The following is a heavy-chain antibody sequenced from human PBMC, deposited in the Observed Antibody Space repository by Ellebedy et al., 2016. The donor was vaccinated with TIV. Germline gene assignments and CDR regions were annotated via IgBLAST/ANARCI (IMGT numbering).Heavy chain of an antibody. CDR2: IYTGNNT. D-gene: IGHD5-18*01. CDR3: ARAIVPGIPDY. CDR1: GFIVSSNY. J-gene: IGHJ4*02. Sequence: PGGSLRLSCVASGFIVSSNYMSWVRQTPGKGLEWVSIIYTGNNTYYADSVKGRFTISRDNSKNTLYLQMTSLRAEDSAVYYCARAIVPGIPDYWGQGTLVTVSS. V-gene: IGHV3-66*01.